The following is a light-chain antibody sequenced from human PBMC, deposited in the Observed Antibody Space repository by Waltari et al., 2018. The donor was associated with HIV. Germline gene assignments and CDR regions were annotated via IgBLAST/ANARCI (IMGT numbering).Light chain of an antibody. CDR1: QRVDSTF. Sequence: EVVLTQSPATLSLSPGETATLSCRASQRVDSTFLSWYQQKPGQAPRLLIHGAATRVSGIPPRFSGRGSGTDFTLTISSLYPEDFAVYYCQQDYNLPGTFGQGTRVEIK. J-gene: IGKJ1*01. CDR3: QQDYNLPGT. CDR2: GAA. V-gene: IGKV3D-7*01.